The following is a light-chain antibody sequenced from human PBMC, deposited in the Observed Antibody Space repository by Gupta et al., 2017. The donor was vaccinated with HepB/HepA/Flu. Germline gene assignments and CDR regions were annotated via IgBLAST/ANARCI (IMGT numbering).Light chain of an antibody. CDR1: TGGVTSDYY. CDR3: LVYFGGAHLWV. V-gene: IGLV7-43*01. J-gene: IGLJ3*02. Sequence: QNVVTQEPAPTVSPGDTVTLTGTSSTGGVTSDYYPNWFQQKPGPAPRDLIYSTTYKHSWTPARFSGSLLGCKAALTLSGVQSEDEADYYCLVYFGGAHLWVFSGGTKLTVL. CDR2: STT.